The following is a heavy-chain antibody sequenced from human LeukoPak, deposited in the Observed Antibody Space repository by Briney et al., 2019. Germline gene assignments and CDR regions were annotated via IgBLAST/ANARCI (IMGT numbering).Heavy chain of an antibody. CDR1: GYSFTNYW. D-gene: IGHD4-11*01. Sequence: GESLKISCKGSGYSFTNYWIGWVRQMPGKGLEWMGLIYPGDSDTRYSPSFQGQVTISADKSISTAYLQWSSLRASDTAMYYCTRSTRMTNPDYWGQGTQVTVSS. CDR2: IYPGDSDT. CDR3: TRSTRMTNPDY. V-gene: IGHV5-51*01. J-gene: IGHJ4*02.